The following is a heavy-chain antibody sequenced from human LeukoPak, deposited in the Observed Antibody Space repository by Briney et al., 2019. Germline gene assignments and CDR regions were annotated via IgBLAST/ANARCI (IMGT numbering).Heavy chain of an antibody. CDR1: GGTFSSYA. J-gene: IGHJ5*02. CDR2: IIPIFGTA. Sequence: ASVKVSCKASGGTFSSYAISWVRQAPGQGLEWTGGIIPIFGTANYAQKFQGRVTITADKSTSTAYMELSSLRSEDTAVYYCARDDYGDYGSWGQGTLVTVSS. V-gene: IGHV1-69*06. CDR3: ARDDYGDYGS. D-gene: IGHD4-17*01.